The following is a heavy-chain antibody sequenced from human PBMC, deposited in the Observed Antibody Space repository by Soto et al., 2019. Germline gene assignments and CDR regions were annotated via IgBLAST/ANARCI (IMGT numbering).Heavy chain of an antibody. D-gene: IGHD3-3*01. Sequence: PWGCLGLGCAACGVTLRSYAMGGVRQAPGKGLEWVSAISGSGGSTYYADSVKGRFTISRDNSKNTLYLQMNSLRAEDTAVYYCAKAVVPAASPDGYYDFWSGYRGYYYYGMDVWGQGTTVTVSS. V-gene: IGHV3-23*01. J-gene: IGHJ6*02. CDR3: AKAVVPAASPDGYYDFWSGYRGYYYYGMDV. CDR1: GVTLRSYA. CDR2: ISGSGGST.